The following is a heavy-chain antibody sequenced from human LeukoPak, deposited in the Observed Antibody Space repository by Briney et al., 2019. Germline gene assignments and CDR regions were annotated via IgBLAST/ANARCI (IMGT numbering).Heavy chain of an antibody. CDR2: IKSKTDGGTT. J-gene: IGHJ4*02. Sequence: GGSLRLFCAASGFTYSNAWMMWVRQAPGRGREWVGRIKSKTDGGTTDYAAPVKGRFTISRDDSKNTLYLQMNSLKTEDTAVYYCTTGSQVAKDYWGQGTLVTVSS. V-gene: IGHV3-15*01. D-gene: IGHD5-12*01. CDR1: GFTYSNAW. CDR3: TTGSQVAKDY.